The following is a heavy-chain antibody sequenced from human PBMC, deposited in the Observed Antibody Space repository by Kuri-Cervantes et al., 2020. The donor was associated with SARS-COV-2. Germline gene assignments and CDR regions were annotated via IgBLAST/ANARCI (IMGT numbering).Heavy chain of an antibody. Sequence: GGSLRLSCAASGFTFSSYWMHWVRQAPGKGLVWVSRINSDGSSTSYADSVKGRSTISRDNAKNTLYLQMNSLRGEDTAVYYCAKLFGVVVAGTLDYWGQGTLVTVSS. CDR3: AKLFGVVVAGTLDY. J-gene: IGHJ4*02. D-gene: IGHD2-15*01. CDR2: INSDGSST. V-gene: IGHV3-74*01. CDR1: GFTFSSYW.